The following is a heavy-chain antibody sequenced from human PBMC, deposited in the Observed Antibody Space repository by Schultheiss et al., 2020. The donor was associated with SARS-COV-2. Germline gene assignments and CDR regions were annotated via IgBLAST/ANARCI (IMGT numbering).Heavy chain of an antibody. Sequence: SETLSLTCTVSGGSISSGSYYWGWIRQPPGKGLEWIGSIYTSGSTYYNPSLKSRVTISVDTSKNQFSLKLSSVTAADTAVYYCARVLGYDFWSGSPYEWFDPWGQGTLVTVSS. V-gene: IGHV4-39*07. CDR1: GGSISSGSYY. CDR3: ARVLGYDFWSGSPYEWFDP. J-gene: IGHJ5*02. D-gene: IGHD3-3*01. CDR2: IYTSGST.